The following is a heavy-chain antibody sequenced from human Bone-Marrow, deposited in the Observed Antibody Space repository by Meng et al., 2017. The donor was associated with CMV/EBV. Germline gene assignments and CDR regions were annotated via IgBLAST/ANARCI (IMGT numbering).Heavy chain of an antibody. Sequence: ASGKVSCKASGYTFTGYYIHWVRQAPGQGLEWMGWINPNSGGTNYAQKFQGRVTMTRDTSISTAYMELSRLRSDDTAVYYCARDHLKWFLSLGPFDAFDIWGQGTMVTVSS. CDR1: GYTFTGYY. J-gene: IGHJ3*02. CDR3: ARDHLKWFLSLGPFDAFDI. CDR2: INPNSGGT. D-gene: IGHD3-3*01. V-gene: IGHV1-2*02.